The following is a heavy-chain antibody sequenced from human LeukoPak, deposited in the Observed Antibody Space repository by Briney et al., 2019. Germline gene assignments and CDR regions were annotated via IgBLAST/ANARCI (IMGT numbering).Heavy chain of an antibody. V-gene: IGHV1-24*01. CDR1: GYSLTEFS. CDR3: ARDPGVAASSFDY. CDR2: FDPGEEES. D-gene: IGHD2-15*01. J-gene: IGHJ4*02. Sequence: ASVKVSCKISGYSLTEFSIHWMRQAPGDGLEWMGGFDPGEEESVYAQKFQGRVTMTRDTSTSTVYMELSSLRSEDTAVYYCARDPGVAASSFDYWGQGTLVTVSS.